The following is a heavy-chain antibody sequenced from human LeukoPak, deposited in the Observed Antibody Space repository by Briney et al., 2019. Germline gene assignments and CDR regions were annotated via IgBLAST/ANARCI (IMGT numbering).Heavy chain of an antibody. J-gene: IGHJ6*03. CDR2: INPNSGGT. V-gene: IGHV1-2*02. CDR3: ARESHHSYGTTYYYMDV. D-gene: IGHD5-18*01. CDR1: GYTFTGYY. Sequence: ASVKVSCKASGYTFTGYYMHWVRQATGQGLEWMGWINPNSGGTNYAQKFQGRVTMTRDTSISTAYMELSRLRSDDTAVYYCARESHHSYGTTYYYMDVWGKGTTVTVSS.